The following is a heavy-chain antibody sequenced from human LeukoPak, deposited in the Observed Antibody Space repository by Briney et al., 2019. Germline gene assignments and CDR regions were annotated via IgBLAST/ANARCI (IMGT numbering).Heavy chain of an antibody. V-gene: IGHV1-69*06. J-gene: IGHJ4*02. CDR1: GDTFSSYV. D-gene: IGHD6-19*01. Sequence: GASVKVSCKASGDTFSSYVISWVRQAPGQGLEWMGGIIPIFGSANYAQKFQGRVTITADKSTNTAYMELSSLRSEDTAVYYCARGVKIAVAGIYYFDYWGQGTLVTVSS. CDR3: ARGVKIAVAGIYYFDY. CDR2: IIPIFGSA.